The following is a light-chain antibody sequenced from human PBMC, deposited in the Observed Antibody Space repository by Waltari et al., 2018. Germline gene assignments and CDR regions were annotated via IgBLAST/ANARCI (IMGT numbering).Light chain of an antibody. V-gene: IGLV3-25*03. CDR2: RDT. Sequence: SSELTQPPSVSVSPGPTAPIACSADALAKQFVYWYQQKPGQAPVLVMFRDTERPSGIPERFSGSGSGTTVTLTISGVQAEDEADYYCQLADNTGDYVLFGGGTKLTVL. CDR1: ALAKQF. CDR3: QLADNTGDYVL. J-gene: IGLJ3*02.